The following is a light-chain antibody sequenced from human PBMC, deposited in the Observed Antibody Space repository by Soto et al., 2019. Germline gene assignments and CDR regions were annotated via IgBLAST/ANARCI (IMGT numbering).Light chain of an antibody. Sequence: DIVMTQSPLSLPVTPGEPASISCRSSQSLLHGNGYYFLDWYLQKPGQSPQLLISWSSNRDSGVPDRFSGSRSGTDFTLKISRVQAEDVAVYYCKQFLRTPHTFGQGTQLEIK. J-gene: IGKJ2*01. CDR1: QSLLHGNGYYF. CDR3: KQFLRTPHT. CDR2: WSS. V-gene: IGKV2-28*01.